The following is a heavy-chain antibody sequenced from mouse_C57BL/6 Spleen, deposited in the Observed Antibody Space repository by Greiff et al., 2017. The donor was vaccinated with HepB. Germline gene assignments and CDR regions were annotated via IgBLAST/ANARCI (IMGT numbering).Heavy chain of an antibody. D-gene: IGHD6-1*01. J-gene: IGHJ4*01. V-gene: IGHV1-82*01. Sequence: VQLQQSGPELVKPGASVKISCKASGYAFSSSWMNWVKQRPGKGLEWIGRIYPGDGDTNYNGKFKGKATLTADISSSTAYMQLSSLTSEDSAVYFCARSLSYAMDYWGQGTSVTVSS. CDR1: GYAFSSSW. CDR3: ARSLSYAMDY. CDR2: IYPGDGDT.